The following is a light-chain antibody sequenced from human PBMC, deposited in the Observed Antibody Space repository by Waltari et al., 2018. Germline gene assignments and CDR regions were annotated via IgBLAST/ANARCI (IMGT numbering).Light chain of an antibody. V-gene: IGLV2-23*03. CDR3: SSYAGRTTV. Sequence: QAALPHPASVSGSPGQPITISCTGSRSDVGTHNLLSWYQHHPDKVPKLILYEGTKRPSGISVRFAGSKSGNTASLTISGLQAEDEADYYCSSYAGRTTVFGTGTKVCVL. CDR2: EGT. J-gene: IGLJ1*01. CDR1: RSDVGTHNL.